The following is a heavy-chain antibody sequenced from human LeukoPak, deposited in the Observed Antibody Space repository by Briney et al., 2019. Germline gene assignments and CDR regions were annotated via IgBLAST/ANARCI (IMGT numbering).Heavy chain of an antibody. J-gene: IGHJ4*02. CDR2: IKQDGSEK. D-gene: IGHD5-24*01. V-gene: IGHV3-7*01. CDR1: GFTFSSYW. CDR3: SRQTRRDGYNYDY. Sequence: GGSLRLSCAASGFTFSSYWVSGVRQAPGKGLEWVANIKQDGSEKYYVDSVKRRFTISRDKAKNSLYLQMNSLRAEDTAVYYCSRQTRRDGYNYDYWGQGTLVTVSS.